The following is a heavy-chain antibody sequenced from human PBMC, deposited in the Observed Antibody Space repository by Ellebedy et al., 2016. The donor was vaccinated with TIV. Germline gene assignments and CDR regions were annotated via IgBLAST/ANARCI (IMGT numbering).Heavy chain of an antibody. CDR2: IWYDGSNK. CDR3: ARNRIVVVDRRQRSWLDP. D-gene: IGHD2-15*01. J-gene: IGHJ5*02. CDR1: GFPFSSYG. Sequence: GESLKISXAASGFPFSSYGMHWVRQAPGKGLEWVAVIWYDGSNKYYADSVKGRFTISRDDSKNTLYLQMNSLRAEDTAVYYCARNRIVVVDRRQRSWLDPWGQGTLVTVSS. V-gene: IGHV3-33*01.